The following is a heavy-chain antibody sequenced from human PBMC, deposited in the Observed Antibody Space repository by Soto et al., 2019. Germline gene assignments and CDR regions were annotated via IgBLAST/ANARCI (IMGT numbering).Heavy chain of an antibody. J-gene: IGHJ3*02. D-gene: IGHD3-22*01. CDR3: ARVRDSSGYLRAFDI. CDR1: GFTFSSYA. CDR2: ISYDGSNK. V-gene: IGHV3-30-3*01. Sequence: QVQLVESGGGVVQPGRSLRLSCAASGFTFSSYAMHWVRQAPGKGLEWVAIISYDGSNKYYADSVKGRFTISRDNSMHTLYLQMNSLRAEDTALYYCARVRDSSGYLRAFDIWGQGTMVTVSS.